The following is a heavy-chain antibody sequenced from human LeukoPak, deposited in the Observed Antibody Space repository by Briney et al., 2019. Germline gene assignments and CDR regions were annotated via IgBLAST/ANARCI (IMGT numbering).Heavy chain of an antibody. CDR1: GFTFSCYA. CDR2: ISGSGGRT. D-gene: IGHD5-18*01. J-gene: IGHJ4*02. Sequence: GGSLRLSCAASGFTFSCYAMSWVRQAPRKGLEWVSDISGSGGRTYYADSAKGRFTISRDNSKNTLYLQMNSLRAEDTAVYYCAKDLRDTAMVEHYFDYWGQGTLVTVSS. CDR3: AKDLRDTAMVEHYFDY. V-gene: IGHV3-23*01.